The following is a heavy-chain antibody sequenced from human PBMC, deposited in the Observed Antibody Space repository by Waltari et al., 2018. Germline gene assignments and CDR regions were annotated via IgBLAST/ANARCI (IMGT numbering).Heavy chain of an antibody. V-gene: IGHV4-34*01. J-gene: IGHJ4*02. CDR2: INHSGST. D-gene: IGHD2-15*01. Sequence: QVQLQQWGAGLLKPSETLSLTCAVYGGSFSGYYWSWIRQPPGKGLEWIGEINHSGSTNYNPSLKIRVTISVDTSKNQFSLKLSSVTAADTAVYYCARHSGGSCSGCFDYWGQGTLVTVSS. CDR3: ARHSGGSCSGCFDY. CDR1: GGSFSGYY.